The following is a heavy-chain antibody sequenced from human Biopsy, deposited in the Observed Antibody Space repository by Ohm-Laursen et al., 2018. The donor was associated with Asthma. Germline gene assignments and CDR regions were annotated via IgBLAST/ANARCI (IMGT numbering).Heavy chain of an antibody. CDR1: GFAVSRDH. CDR2: IYSGGTS. V-gene: IGHV3-53*01. J-gene: IGHJ4*02. Sequence: LRLSCSASGFAVSRDHMFWVRQAPGKGLEWVSVIYSGGTSHTADSVRGWFTISRDYSKNTLYLQMHSLRAEDTAVYYCARGDSSNWSHYYFDYWDQGTLVTVSS. D-gene: IGHD3-22*01. CDR3: ARGDSSNWSHYYFDY.